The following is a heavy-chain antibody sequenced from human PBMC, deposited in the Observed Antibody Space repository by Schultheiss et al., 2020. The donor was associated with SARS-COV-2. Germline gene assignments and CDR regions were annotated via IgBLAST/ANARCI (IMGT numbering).Heavy chain of an antibody. D-gene: IGHD3-22*01. Sequence: SGPTLVKPTQTLTLTCTFSGFSLSTTGMRVSWIRQPPGKGLEWVGYTHYSGDTYSGDTYYNPSLKSRVTISVDTSKNQFSLKLTSVTAADTAMYYCARYYYDGTGDNWFDPWGQGTLVTVSS. CDR3: ARYYYDGTGDNWFDP. J-gene: IGHJ5*02. CDR1: GFSLSTTGMR. V-gene: IGHV4-30-4*08. CDR2: THYSGDTYSGDT.